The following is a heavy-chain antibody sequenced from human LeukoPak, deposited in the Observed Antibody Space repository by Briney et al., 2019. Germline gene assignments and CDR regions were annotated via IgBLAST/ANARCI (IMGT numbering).Heavy chain of an antibody. D-gene: IGHD6-13*01. Sequence: PGGSLRLSCAASGFTFSSYAMSWVRHAPGKGLEWVSAISGSGGSTYYADSVKGRFTISRDNSKNTLYLQMNSLRAEDTAVYYCAKDSSPRIAAAGTVDYWGQGTLVTVSS. V-gene: IGHV3-23*01. CDR3: AKDSSPRIAAAGTVDY. J-gene: IGHJ4*02. CDR1: GFTFSSYA. CDR2: ISGSGGST.